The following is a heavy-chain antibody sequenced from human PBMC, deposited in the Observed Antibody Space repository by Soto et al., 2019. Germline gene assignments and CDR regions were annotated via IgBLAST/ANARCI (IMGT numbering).Heavy chain of an antibody. J-gene: IGHJ5*01. CDR2: TSPRTGGA. D-gene: IGHD3-10*01. CDR1: GYTFPAYY. Sequence: ASVEVSCKTSGYTFPAYYMHWLRQAPGHGLEWLGWTSPRTGGAKYSHKFQGRVSMTRSTSITTAYMELTGLSTDDTAVYYCARSSGSYSKWFDSWGQGTLVTVSS. CDR3: ARSSGSYSKWFDS. V-gene: IGHV1-2*02.